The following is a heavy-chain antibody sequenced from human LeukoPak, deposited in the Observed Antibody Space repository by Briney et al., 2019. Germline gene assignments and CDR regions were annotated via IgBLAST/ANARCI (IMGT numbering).Heavy chain of an antibody. CDR1: GYTFTSYD. V-gene: IGHV1-8*01. J-gene: IGHJ4*02. Sequence: ASVKISCKASGYTFTSYDINWVRQATGQGLEWMGWMNPNSGNTGYAQKFQGRVTMTRNTSISTAYMELRSLRSDDTAVYYCARDSASSSSSPWGQGTLVTVSS. CDR3: ARDSASSSSSP. D-gene: IGHD6-6*01. CDR2: MNPNSGNT.